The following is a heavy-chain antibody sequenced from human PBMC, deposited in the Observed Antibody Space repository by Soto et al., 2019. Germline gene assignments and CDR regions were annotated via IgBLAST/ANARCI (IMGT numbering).Heavy chain of an antibody. CDR3: ARERVRGLRYYYYGMDV. V-gene: IGHV3-21*01. J-gene: IGHJ6*02. CDR1: GFTFSSYS. D-gene: IGHD2-21*01. Sequence: GGSLRLSCAASGFTFSSYSMNWVRQAPGKGLEWVSSISSSSSYIYYADSVKGRFTISRDNAKNSLYLQMNSLRAEDTAVYYCARERVRGLRYYYYGMDVWGQGTTVTVSS. CDR2: ISSSSSYI.